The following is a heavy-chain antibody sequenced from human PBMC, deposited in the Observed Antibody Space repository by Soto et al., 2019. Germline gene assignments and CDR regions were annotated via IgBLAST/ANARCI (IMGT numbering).Heavy chain of an antibody. J-gene: IGHJ6*02. V-gene: IGHV2-5*01. CDR1: GFSLSTSGVG. D-gene: IGHD4-17*01. Sequence: QITLKESGPTLVKPTQTLTLTCTFSGFSLSTSGVGVGWIRQPPGKALEWLALIYWNDDKRYSPSLKSRLTIPEDPSKNQVVLTMTNMDPVDTATYYCAHTHQFTRKTYRDYFNYYYYGMDVWGQGTTVTVSS. CDR2: IYWNDDK. CDR3: AHTHQFTRKTYRDYFNYYYYGMDV.